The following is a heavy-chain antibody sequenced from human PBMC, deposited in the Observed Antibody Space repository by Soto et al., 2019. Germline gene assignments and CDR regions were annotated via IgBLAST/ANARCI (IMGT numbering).Heavy chain of an antibody. CDR1: GGSFSGYY. Sequence: SETLSLTCAVYGGSFSGYYWSWIRQPPGKGLEWIGEINHSGSTNYNPSLKSRVTISVDTSKNQFSLKLSSVTAADTAVYYCARKYFSGGSCYSFDYWGQGTLVTVSS. D-gene: IGHD2-15*01. CDR3: ARKYFSGGSCYSFDY. V-gene: IGHV4-34*01. CDR2: INHSGST. J-gene: IGHJ4*02.